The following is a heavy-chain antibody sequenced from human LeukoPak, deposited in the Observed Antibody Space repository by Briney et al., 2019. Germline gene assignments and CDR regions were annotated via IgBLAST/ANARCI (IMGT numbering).Heavy chain of an antibody. J-gene: IGHJ4*02. CDR2: ISSSSSTI. D-gene: IGHD4-17*01. V-gene: IGHV3-48*01. Sequence: QPGGSLRLSCAASGFTFSSYSMNWVRQAPGKGLEWVSYISSSSSTIYYADSVKGRFTISRDNAKNSLYLQMNSLRAEDTAVYYCARVVDHDYGDYYLDYWGQGTLVTVSS. CDR1: GFTFSSYS. CDR3: ARVVDHDYGDYYLDY.